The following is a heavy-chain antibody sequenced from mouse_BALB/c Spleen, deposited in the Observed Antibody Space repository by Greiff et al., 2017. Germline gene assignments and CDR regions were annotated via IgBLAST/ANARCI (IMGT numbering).Heavy chain of an antibody. V-gene: IGHV5-17*02. J-gene: IGHJ3*01. CDR2: ISSGSSTI. CDR3: ARGGLRRGFAY. D-gene: IGHD2-2*01. Sequence: EVKVVESGGGLVQPGGSRKLSCAASGFTFSSFGMHWVRQAPEKGLEWVAYISSGSSTIYYADTVKGRFTISRDNPKNTLFLQMTSLRSEDTAMYYCARGGLRRGFAYWGQGTLVTVSA. CDR1: GFTFSSFG.